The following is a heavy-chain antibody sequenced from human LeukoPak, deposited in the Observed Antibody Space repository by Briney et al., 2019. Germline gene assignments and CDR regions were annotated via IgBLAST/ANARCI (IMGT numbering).Heavy chain of an antibody. D-gene: IGHD3-10*01. CDR3: ARELWFGELSNAFDI. CDR1: GFTFSSYS. CDR2: ISSSSSYI. J-gene: IGHJ3*02. Sequence: PGGSLRLSCAASGFTFSSYSMNWVRQAPGKGLEWVSSISSSSSYIYYADSVKGRFTISRDNAKNSLYLQMNSLRAEDTAVYYCARELWFGELSNAFDIWGQGTMVTVSS. V-gene: IGHV3-21*01.